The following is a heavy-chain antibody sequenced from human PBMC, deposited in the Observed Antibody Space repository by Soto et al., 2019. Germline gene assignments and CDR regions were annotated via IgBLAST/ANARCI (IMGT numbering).Heavy chain of an antibody. CDR3: AKARCTGNSCYVPDY. CDR1: GFTFNTYT. D-gene: IGHD2-8*02. J-gene: IGHJ4*01. CDR2: ISSRSVYI. Sequence: GGSLILSCAASGFTFNTYTINWVRQAPGKGLEWVSSISSRSVYIYYADSVKGRFTISRDDARNSLYLQMNSLRAEDTATYYCAKARCTGNSCYVPDYWGHGSLVTVSS. V-gene: IGHV3-21*04.